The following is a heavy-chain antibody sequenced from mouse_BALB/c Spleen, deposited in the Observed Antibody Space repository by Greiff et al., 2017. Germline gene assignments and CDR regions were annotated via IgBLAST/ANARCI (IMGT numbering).Heavy chain of an antibody. CDR1: GYSITSDYA. V-gene: IGHV3-2*02. J-gene: IGHJ1*01. D-gene: IGHD1-1*01. Sequence: EVQLQQSGPGLVKPSQSLSLTCTVTGYSITSDYAWNWIRQFPGNKLEWMGYISYSGSTSYNPSLKSRISITRDTSKNQFFLQLNSVTTEDTATYYCARGGTVVDYWYFDVWGAGTTVTVSS. CDR2: ISYSGST. CDR3: ARGGTVVDYWYFDV.